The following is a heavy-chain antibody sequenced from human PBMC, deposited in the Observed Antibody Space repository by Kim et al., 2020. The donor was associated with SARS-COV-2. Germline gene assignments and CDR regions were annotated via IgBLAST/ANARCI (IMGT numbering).Heavy chain of an antibody. CDR3: MKGRWGRIRDH. V-gene: IGHV3-23*01. CDR1: GFTFTGYA. Sequence: GGSLRLSCTASGFTFTGYAMSWVRQAPGKGLEWVSSIDGSDGTTYYVDSATGRITITRDNSKNTQNSQMHSMRADATAAYDCMKGRWGRIRDHWGDGTRV. D-gene: IGHD2-21*02. CDR2: IDGSDGTT. J-gene: IGHJ4*01.